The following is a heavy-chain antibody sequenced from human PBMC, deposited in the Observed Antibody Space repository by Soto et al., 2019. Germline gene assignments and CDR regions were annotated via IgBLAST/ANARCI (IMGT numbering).Heavy chain of an antibody. J-gene: IGHJ4*02. Sequence: QITLKESGPTLVKPTQTLTLTCTFSGFSLSTSGVGVGWIRQPPGKALEWLALIYWDDDKRYSPSLKSRLTITKETSKNQVVLTMTNMDPVDTATYYCARHMTTEGYFDYWGQGTLVTVSS. CDR3: ARHMTTEGYFDY. CDR1: GFSLSTSGVG. V-gene: IGHV2-5*02. D-gene: IGHD4-17*01. CDR2: IYWDDDK.